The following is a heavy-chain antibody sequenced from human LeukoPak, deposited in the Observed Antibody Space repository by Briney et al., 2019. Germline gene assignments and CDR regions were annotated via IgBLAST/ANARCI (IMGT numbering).Heavy chain of an antibody. V-gene: IGHV3-64D*06. J-gene: IGHJ5*02. Sequence: GGSLRLSCSASGFTFSSYAIHWVRHAPGKGLEYVSAISSNGGSTYYADSVKGRFTISRDNSKNTLYLQMSSLRAEDTAVYYCVKDLGELAAAGRDPWGQGTLVTVSS. CDR2: ISSNGGST. CDR3: VKDLGELAAAGRDP. CDR1: GFTFSSYA. D-gene: IGHD6-13*01.